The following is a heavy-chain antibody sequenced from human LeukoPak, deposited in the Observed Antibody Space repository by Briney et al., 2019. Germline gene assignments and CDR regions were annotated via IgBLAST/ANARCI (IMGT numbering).Heavy chain of an antibody. CDR2: ITNDGSST. CDR1: GLTFSSHW. V-gene: IGHV3-74*01. CDR3: AKEPLRELPFRFDY. D-gene: IGHD1-26*01. J-gene: IGHJ4*02. Sequence: GGSLRLSCAASGLTFSSHWMHWVRQAPGKGLVWVSRITNDGSSTTYADSVKGRFTISRDNAKNMLYLQVNSLRAEDTAVYYCAKEPLRELPFRFDYWGQGTLVTVSS.